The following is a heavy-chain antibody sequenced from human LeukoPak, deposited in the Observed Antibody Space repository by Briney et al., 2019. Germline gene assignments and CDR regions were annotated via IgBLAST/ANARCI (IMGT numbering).Heavy chain of an antibody. D-gene: IGHD1/OR15-1a*01. V-gene: IGHV3-23*01. CDR3: AIMTATTPG. J-gene: IGHJ4*02. CDR1: GFTFSSYA. CDR2: IRSSDSNT. Sequence: GGSLRLSCEASGFTFSSYAMSWVRQAPGEGLEWVSSIRSSDSNTYYADSVKGRFTISRDNSKNTLYLQMNSLRAEDTAVYYCAIMTATTPGWGQGTLVTVSS.